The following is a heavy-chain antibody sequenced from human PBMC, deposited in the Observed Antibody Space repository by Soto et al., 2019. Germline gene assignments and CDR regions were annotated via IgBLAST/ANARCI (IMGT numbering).Heavy chain of an antibody. Sequence: EVQLLDSGGDLVHPGGSLRLSCAASGFTFGAFAMGWVRQTPGKGLEWVSTISGTGETTYYTDSVKGRFTISSDKSKNTVYLQMNSLRVEDTATYYCARLQIYGVQRWFDPWGQGTLVTVSS. V-gene: IGHV3-23*01. CDR1: GFTFGAFA. CDR2: ISGTGETT. CDR3: ARLQIYGVQRWFDP. D-gene: IGHD3-3*01. J-gene: IGHJ5*02.